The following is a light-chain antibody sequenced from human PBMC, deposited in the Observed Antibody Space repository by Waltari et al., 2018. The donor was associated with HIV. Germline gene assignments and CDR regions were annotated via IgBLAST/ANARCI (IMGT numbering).Light chain of an antibody. CDR1: SGDLGGYNF. V-gene: IGLV2-14*03. CDR2: NVS. CDR3: SSYTSSGPRYVL. J-gene: IGLJ2*01. Sequence: SALTQPASLSGSPGQSITISCSGPSGDLGGYNFFPWYQKHPGKAPKLIIYNVSSRPSGVSIRFSGSRSANTASLTISGLQVEDEADYFCSSYTSSGPRYVLFGGGTRLTVL.